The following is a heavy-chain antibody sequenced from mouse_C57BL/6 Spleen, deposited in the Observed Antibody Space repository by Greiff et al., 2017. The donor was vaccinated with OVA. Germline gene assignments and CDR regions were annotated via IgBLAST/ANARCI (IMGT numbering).Heavy chain of an antibody. CDR3: ARGYYGSSEYYFDY. J-gene: IGHJ2*01. Sequence: QVQLQQSGAELVKPGASVKISCKASGYAFSSYWMNWVKQRPGKGLAWIGQIYPGDGDTNYNGKFKGKATLTADKSSSTAYMQLSSLTSEDSAVYFCARGYYGSSEYYFDYWGQGTTLTVSS. V-gene: IGHV1-80*01. CDR2: IYPGDGDT. CDR1: GYAFSSYW. D-gene: IGHD1-1*01.